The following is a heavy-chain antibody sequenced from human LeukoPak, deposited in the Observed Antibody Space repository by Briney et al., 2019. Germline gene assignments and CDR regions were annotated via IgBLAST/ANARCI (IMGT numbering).Heavy chain of an antibody. CDR1: GGSISSSSYY. CDR3: XRAXPSGVGASGY. D-gene: IGHD1-26*01. Sequence: ETLXXXCTVSGGSISSSSYYWGWIRQPPGKGLEWIVSIYHSGSTYYNPSLKSRVTISVDTPKNQFSLKLSSVTAADTAVYXCXRAXPSGVGASGYWGQGTLVTVSS. CDR2: IYHSGST. V-gene: IGHV4-39*07. J-gene: IGHJ4*02.